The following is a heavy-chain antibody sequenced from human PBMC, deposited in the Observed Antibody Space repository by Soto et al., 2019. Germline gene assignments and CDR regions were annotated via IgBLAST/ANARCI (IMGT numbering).Heavy chain of an antibody. CDR1: RDSVSSISAG. V-gene: IGHV6-1*01. Sequence: TRALSRDSVSSISAGWNWIRQTPSRGLEWLGRTYYRSKSYNEDAVTVTSRIAINPDTSKNQFSLQLNSVTAEDTAIYVCSLVKYSGFDIWGQGTLVTVSS. CDR3: SLVKYSGFDI. J-gene: IGHJ3*02. CDR2: TYYRSKSYN. D-gene: IGHD2-15*01.